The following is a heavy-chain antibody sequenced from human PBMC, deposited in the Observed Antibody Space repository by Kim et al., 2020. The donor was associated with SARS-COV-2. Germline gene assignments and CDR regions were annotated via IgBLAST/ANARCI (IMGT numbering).Heavy chain of an antibody. J-gene: IGHJ4*02. V-gene: IGHV1-46*01. CDR3: ARRYSSGWYSDY. D-gene: IGHD6-19*01. Sequence: SYAQKFQGRVTMTRDTSTSTVYMELSSLRSEDTAVYYCARRYSSGWYSDYWGQGTLVTVSS.